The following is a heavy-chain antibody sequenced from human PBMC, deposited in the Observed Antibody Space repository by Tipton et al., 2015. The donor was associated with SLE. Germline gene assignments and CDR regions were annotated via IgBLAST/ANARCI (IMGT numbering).Heavy chain of an antibody. J-gene: IGHJ1*01. CDR1: GDSVSSNSAA. CDR2: TYYMSKWYN. D-gene: IGHD2-2*02. Sequence: GLVKPSQTLSLTCAISGDSVSSNSAAWNWTRQSPSRGLEWLGRTYYMSKWYNDYAVSVKSRIIINPDTSKNQFSLQLTSVTPEDTAVYYCARGFLYDGFQVRRQGTLVTVSS. CDR3: ARGFLYDGFQV. V-gene: IGHV6-1*01.